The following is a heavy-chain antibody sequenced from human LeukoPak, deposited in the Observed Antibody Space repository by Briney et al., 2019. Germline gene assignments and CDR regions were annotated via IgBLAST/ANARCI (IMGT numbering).Heavy chain of an antibody. Sequence: ASVKVSCKASGYTFTSYDINWVRQATGQGLEWMGWMNPNSGGTNYAQKFQGRVTMTRDTSISTAYMELSRLRSDDTAVYYCARSVDYGGSYRNWGQGTLVTVSS. CDR2: MNPNSGGT. V-gene: IGHV1-2*02. J-gene: IGHJ4*02. CDR1: GYTFTSYD. D-gene: IGHD1-26*01. CDR3: ARSVDYGGSYRN.